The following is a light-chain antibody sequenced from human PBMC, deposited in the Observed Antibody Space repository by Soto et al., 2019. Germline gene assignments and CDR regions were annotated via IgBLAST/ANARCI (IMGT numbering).Light chain of an antibody. CDR2: AS. J-gene: IGKJ3*01. Sequence: EIVLTQSPGTLSLSPGERATLSCRASQSVSDSYLAWYQQKPGQAPRLLIYASSRATGIPYRFSGSWSGTDFTLTISRLEPEDFAVYYCQHYGTSALFGPGTKVDIK. CDR1: QSVSDSY. V-gene: IGKV3-20*01. CDR3: QHYGTSAL.